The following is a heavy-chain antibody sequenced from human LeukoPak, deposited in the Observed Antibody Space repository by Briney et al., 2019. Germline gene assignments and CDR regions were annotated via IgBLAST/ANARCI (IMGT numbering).Heavy chain of an antibody. V-gene: IGHV3-7*01. CDR3: ERDSLGDGYNFDY. D-gene: IGHD5-24*01. Sequence: GGSLRLSCAASGFTFSSYWMSWVRQAPGKGLEWVANIKQDGREKYYVDSVKGRFTISRDNAKESLYLQMNSLRAEDTAVYYCERDSLGDGYNFDYWGQGTLVTVSS. J-gene: IGHJ4*02. CDR1: GFTFSSYW. CDR2: IKQDGREK.